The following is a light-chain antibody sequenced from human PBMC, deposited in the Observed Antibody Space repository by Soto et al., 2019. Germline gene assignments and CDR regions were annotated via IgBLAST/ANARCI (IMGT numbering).Light chain of an antibody. CDR3: YSYVGGIS. CDR2: EVS. J-gene: IGLJ2*01. V-gene: IGLV2-23*02. CDR1: SSDVGSHNC. Sequence: QSALTQPASVSGSPGQSIAISCTGTSSDVGSHNCVSWYQQHPGKVPKLIIYEVSKRPSGVSNRFSGSKSGNTASLTISGHQAEDEADYYCYSYVGGISFGGGTKLTVL.